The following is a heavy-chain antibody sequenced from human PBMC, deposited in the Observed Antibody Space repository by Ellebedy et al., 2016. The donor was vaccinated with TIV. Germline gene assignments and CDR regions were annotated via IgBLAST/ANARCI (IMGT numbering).Heavy chain of an antibody. CDR3: ARGHEVRDFDS. CDR1: GYIFISYG. J-gene: IGHJ4*02. Sequence: ASVKVSXKASGYIFISYGINWVRQAPGQGLEWMGWISAYNGDTNYAPKFQGRVTMTTDTSTSTAYMELRGLSSDDTAVYYCARGHEVRDFDSWGQGTLVTVSS. V-gene: IGHV1-18*01. CDR2: ISAYNGDT.